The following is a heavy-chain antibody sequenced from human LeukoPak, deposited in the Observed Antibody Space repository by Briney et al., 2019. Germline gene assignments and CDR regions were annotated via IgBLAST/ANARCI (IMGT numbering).Heavy chain of an antibody. V-gene: IGHV1-69*05. J-gene: IGHJ4*02. CDR1: GGTFSSYA. Sequence: ASVKVSCKASGGTFSSYAISWVRQAPGQGLEWMGGIIPIFGTANYAQKFQGRVTMTRDMSTSTVYMELSSLRSEDTAVYYCARVDADASTETTNYFDYWGQGTLVTVSS. CDR2: IIPIFGTA. D-gene: IGHD4-17*01. CDR3: ARVDADASTETTNYFDY.